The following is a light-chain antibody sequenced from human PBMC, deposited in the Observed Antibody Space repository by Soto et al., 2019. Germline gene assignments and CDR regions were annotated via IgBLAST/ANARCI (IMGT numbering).Light chain of an antibody. V-gene: IGLV2-14*01. Sequence: QSVLTQPAPVSGSPGQSITISCTGTSSDVRGYNYVSWYQQHPGKAPKLMIYDASNRPSGVSNRFSGSKSGTTASLTISGLQAEDAADYYCSSYTTSSTYVFGTGTKVTVL. J-gene: IGLJ1*01. CDR2: DAS. CDR3: SSYTTSSTYV. CDR1: SSDVRGYNY.